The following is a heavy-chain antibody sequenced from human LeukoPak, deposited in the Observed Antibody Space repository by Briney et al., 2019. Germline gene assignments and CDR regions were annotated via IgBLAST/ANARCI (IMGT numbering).Heavy chain of an antibody. CDR1: GFTFSSYA. V-gene: IGHV3-33*08. D-gene: IGHD6-19*01. J-gene: IGHJ4*02. CDR2: IWYDGSNK. Sequence: GGSLRLSCAASGFTFSSYAMSWVRQAPGKGLEWVAVIWYDGSNKYYADSVKGRFTISRDNSKNTLYLQMNSLRAEDTAVYYCARDRDGIAVAGTLDYWGQGTLVTVSS. CDR3: ARDRDGIAVAGTLDY.